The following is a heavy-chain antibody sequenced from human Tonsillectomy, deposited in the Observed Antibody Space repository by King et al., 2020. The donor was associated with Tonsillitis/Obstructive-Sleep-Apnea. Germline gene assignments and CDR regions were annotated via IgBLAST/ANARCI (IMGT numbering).Heavy chain of an antibody. D-gene: IGHD6-19*01. J-gene: IGHJ4*02. CDR2: ISGSGGST. V-gene: IGHV3-23*04. CDR3: VKDDEYSSGWYDLDC. CDR1: GFTFSSYA. Sequence: VQLVESGGDLVQLGGSLRLSCAASGFTFSSYAMSWVRQAPGKGLEWVSAISGSGGSTYYADSVKGRFTISRDNSKNTLYLQMNSLRAEDTAVYYCVKDDEYSSGWYDLDCWGQGTLVTVSS.